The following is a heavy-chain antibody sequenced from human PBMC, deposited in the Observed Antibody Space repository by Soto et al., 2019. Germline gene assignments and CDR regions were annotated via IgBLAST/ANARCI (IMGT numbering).Heavy chain of an antibody. CDR1: AFTFSTYT. V-gene: IGHV3-21*01. J-gene: IGHJ6*02. CDR3: ARMRDIVAVVAATPPDYYYYVMDV. CDR2: ISSSSSAI. Sequence: GGSLRLSCAASAFTFSTYTMNWVRQAPGKGLEWVSSISSSSSAIYYADSVKGRFTISRDNAKNSLYLQMNSLRVEDTAVYYCARMRDIVAVVAATPPDYYYYVMDVWGQGTSVTAP. D-gene: IGHD2-15*01.